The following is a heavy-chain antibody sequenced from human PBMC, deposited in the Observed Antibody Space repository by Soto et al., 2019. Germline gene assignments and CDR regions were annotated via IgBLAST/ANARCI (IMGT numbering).Heavy chain of an antibody. CDR2: ISDDGTTT. CDR3: VRDSSQKAV. V-gene: IGHV3-74*01. J-gene: IGHJ6*02. Sequence: GGSLKLSCVVSGFTFSMYWMHWVRQVPGQSPFWVSRISDDGTTTNYADSVRGRFTISRDNAKNTLYLQMTSLRAEDTAMYYCVRDSSQKAVRGQGTTVTVSS. CDR1: GFTFSMYW.